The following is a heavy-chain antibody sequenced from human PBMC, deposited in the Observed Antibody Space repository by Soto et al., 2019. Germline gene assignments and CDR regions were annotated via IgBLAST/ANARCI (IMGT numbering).Heavy chain of an antibody. Sequence: ASVKVSFKASGYTFTSYYMHWVRQAPGQGLEWMGIINPSGGSTSYARKFQGRVTMTRDTSTSTVYMELSSLRSEDTAVYYCAREGSSGLPDYWGQGTLVTVSS. J-gene: IGHJ4*02. V-gene: IGHV1-46*01. D-gene: IGHD6-19*01. CDR3: AREGSSGLPDY. CDR2: INPSGGST. CDR1: GYTFTSYY.